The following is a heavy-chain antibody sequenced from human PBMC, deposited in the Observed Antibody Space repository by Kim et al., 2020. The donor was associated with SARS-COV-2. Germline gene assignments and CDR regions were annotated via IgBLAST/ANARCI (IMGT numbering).Heavy chain of an antibody. V-gene: IGHV5-51*01. J-gene: IGHJ4*02. Sequence: GESLKISCWSSAYSFSSYWIGWVRQMPGKGLEWMGIIYPGDSDTRYSPSFQGQVTISADKSISTAYLQWSSLKASDTAMYYCARRRGWNTGSSFDFWGQGTLVTVSS. CDR1: AYSFSSYW. D-gene: IGHD1-1*01. CDR3: ARRRGWNTGSSFDF. CDR2: IYPGDSDT.